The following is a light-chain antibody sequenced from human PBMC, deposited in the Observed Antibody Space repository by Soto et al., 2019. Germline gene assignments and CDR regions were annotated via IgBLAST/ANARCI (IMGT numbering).Light chain of an antibody. Sequence: EIVMKQSPATLSVSPGERATLSCRASQSISNKLAWYQQRPGQAPRLLIYGTSARATGIPARFSGSESGEVFTLTINSLQSEDVAVYYCQQYNDWPPAFGPGTKVDIK. CDR3: QQYNDWPPA. CDR1: QSISNK. J-gene: IGKJ3*01. V-gene: IGKV3-15*01. CDR2: GTS.